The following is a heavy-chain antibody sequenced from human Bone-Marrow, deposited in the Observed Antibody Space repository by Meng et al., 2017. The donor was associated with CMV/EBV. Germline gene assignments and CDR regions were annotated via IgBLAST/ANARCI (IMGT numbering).Heavy chain of an antibody. CDR2: ISYDGSNK. Sequence: GSLRLSCAASGFTFSSYGMHWVRQAPGKGLEWVAVISYDGSNKYYADSVKGRFTISRDNSKNTLYLQMNSLRAEDTAVYYCARDIGKTLYQYFQHWGQGTLITVSS. CDR3: ARDIGKTLYQYFQH. D-gene: IGHD2/OR15-2a*01. J-gene: IGHJ1*01. V-gene: IGHV3-30*19. CDR1: GFTFSSYG.